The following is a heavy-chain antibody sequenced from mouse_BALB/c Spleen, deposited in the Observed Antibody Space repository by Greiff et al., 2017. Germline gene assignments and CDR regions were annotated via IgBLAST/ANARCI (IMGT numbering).Heavy chain of an antibody. CDR3: ARSVPYYAMDY. D-gene: IGHD1-1*01. CDR2: ISYSGST. J-gene: IGHJ4*01. Sequence: EVKLVESGPGLVKPSQSLSLTCTVTGYSITSDYAWNWIRQFPGNKLEWMGYISYSGSTSYNPSLKSRISITRDTSKNQFFLQLNSVTTEDTATYYCARSVPYYAMDYWGQGTSVTVSS. V-gene: IGHV3-2*02. CDR1: GYSITSDYA.